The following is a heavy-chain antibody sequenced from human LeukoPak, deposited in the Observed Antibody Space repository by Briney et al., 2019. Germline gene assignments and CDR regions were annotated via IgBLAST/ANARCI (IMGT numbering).Heavy chain of an antibody. CDR1: GLTFSSYG. V-gene: IGHV3-33*01. Sequence: GGSLRLSCAASGLTFSSYGMHWVRQAPGKGLEWVALIWFDGSNKYYVGSVKGRFTISRDNSKNTLYLQMNSLRAEDTAVYYCARDYGSGIDCWGQGTLVTVSS. D-gene: IGHD3-10*01. CDR3: ARDYGSGIDC. J-gene: IGHJ4*02. CDR2: IWFDGSNK.